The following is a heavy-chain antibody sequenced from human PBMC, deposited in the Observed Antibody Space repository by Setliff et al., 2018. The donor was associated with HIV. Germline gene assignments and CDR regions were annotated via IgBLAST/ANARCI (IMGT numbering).Heavy chain of an antibody. D-gene: IGHD3-10*01. CDR1: GGSISSGGYY. CDR3: ARVRLVRYYMDV. J-gene: IGHJ6*03. CDR2: IYYSGST. V-gene: IGHV4-31*03. Sequence: PSETLSLTCNVSGGSISSGGYYWGWIRQHPGKGLEWIGFIYYSGSTYYNPSLKSRVTMSVDTSKNQFSLKLSSVTAADTAVYYCARVRLVRYYMDVWGKGTTVTVSS.